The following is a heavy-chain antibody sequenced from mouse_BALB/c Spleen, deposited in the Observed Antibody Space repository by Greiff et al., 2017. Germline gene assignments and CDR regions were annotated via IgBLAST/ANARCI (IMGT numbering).Heavy chain of an antibody. CDR2: ISYSGST. J-gene: IGHJ2*01. CDR1: GYSITSDYA. CDR3: AKESGYYHFDY. D-gene: IGHD3-2*02. Sequence: EVQLQQSGPGLVKPSQSLSLTCTVTGYSITSDYAWNWIRQFPGNKLEWMGYISYSGSTSYNPSLKSRISITRDTSKNQFFLQLNSVTTEDTATYYCAKESGYYHFDYWGQGTTLTVSS. V-gene: IGHV3-2*02.